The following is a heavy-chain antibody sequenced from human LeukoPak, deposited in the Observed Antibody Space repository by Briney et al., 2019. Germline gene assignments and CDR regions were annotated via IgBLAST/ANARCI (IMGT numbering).Heavy chain of an antibody. D-gene: IGHD2-8*01. Sequence: GGSLRLSCAVSGFTFSSYAMNWVRQAPGKGLEWVLGISGSGAGTYYADSVKGRFTISRDNSKNTLYLQMNSLRAEDTAVYYCAKMVREFYTISYYFDYWGQGTLVTVSS. J-gene: IGHJ4*02. CDR2: ISGSGAGT. CDR1: GFTFSSYA. V-gene: IGHV3-23*01. CDR3: AKMVREFYTISYYFDY.